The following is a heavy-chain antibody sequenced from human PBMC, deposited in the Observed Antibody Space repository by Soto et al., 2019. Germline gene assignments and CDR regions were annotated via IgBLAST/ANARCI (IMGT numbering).Heavy chain of an antibody. V-gene: IGHV3-30-3*01. J-gene: IGHJ4*02. CDR2: MSPGGNSQ. CDR1: GLTFSGHW. CDR3: ASGAAFYYDTSRY. D-gene: IGHD3-22*01. Sequence: GGSLRLSCAASGLTFSGHWMTWVRQAPGKGLEWVAVMSPGGNSQYYADSVKGRFTISRDTSKSTLYLQMTSLRPEDTAVYDCASGAAFYYDTSRYWGQGTLVTVSS.